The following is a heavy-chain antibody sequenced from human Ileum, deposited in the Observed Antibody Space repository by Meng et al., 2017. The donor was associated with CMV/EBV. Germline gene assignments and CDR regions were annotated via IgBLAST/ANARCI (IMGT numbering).Heavy chain of an antibody. CDR1: Y. CDR2: IYYSGST. J-gene: IGHJ5*02. D-gene: IGHD2-2*01. V-gene: IGHV4-31*02. CDR3: ARARLRYCSSTSCRGRYKENWFDP. Sequence: YWSWIRQHPGKGLEWIGYIYYSGSTSYNPSLKSRVTISVDTSKNQFSLKLSSVTAADTAVYYCARARLRYCSSTSCRGRYKENWFDPWGQGTLVTVSS.